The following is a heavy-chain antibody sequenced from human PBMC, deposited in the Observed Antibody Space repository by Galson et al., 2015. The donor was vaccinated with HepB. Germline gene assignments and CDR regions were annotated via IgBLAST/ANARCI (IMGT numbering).Heavy chain of an antibody. J-gene: IGHJ5*02. CDR1: GFTFSSYA. CDR2: ISYDGSNK. D-gene: IGHD5-24*01. Sequence: SLRLSCAASGFTFSSYAMHWIRQAPGKGLEWVAVISYDGSNKYYADSVKGRFTISRDSSKNTLYLQMNSLRAEDTAVYYCASSRSLDEDDPWGQGTLVTVSS. V-gene: IGHV3-30-3*01. CDR3: ASSRSLDEDDP.